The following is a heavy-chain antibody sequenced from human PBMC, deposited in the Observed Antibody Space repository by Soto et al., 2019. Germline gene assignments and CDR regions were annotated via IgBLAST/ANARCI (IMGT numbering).Heavy chain of an antibody. V-gene: IGHV4-39*01. J-gene: IGHJ4*02. CDR2: IYYSGST. CDR3: ARRRCSSWRYYFDY. D-gene: IGHD6-13*01. Sequence: SETLSLTCTVSGGSISSSSYYWGWIRQPPGKGLEWIGSIYYSGSTYYNPSLKSRVTISVDTSKNQFSLKLSSVTAADTAVYYCARRRCSSWRYYFDYWGQGTLVTVSS. CDR1: GGSISSSSYY.